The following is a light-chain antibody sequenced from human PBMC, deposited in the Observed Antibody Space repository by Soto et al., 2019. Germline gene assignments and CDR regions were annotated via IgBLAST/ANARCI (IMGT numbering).Light chain of an antibody. V-gene: IGKV3-11*01. CDR3: QQRSNWPRRLT. CDR1: QSVSSY. Sequence: EIVLTQSPATLSLSPGERATLSCRASQSVSSYLAWYQQKPGQAPRLLIYDASNRATGIPARFSGSGSGTVFTLTISSLEPEDFAFYYWQQRSNWPRRLTFGGGTKVEIK. CDR2: DAS. J-gene: IGKJ4*01.